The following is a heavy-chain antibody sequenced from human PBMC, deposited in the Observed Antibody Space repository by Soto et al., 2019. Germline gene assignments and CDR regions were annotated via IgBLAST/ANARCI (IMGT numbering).Heavy chain of an antibody. CDR2: IIPIFGTA. J-gene: IGHJ5*02. CDR3: ARDRGPSSGYYPYWFDP. CDR1: GGTFSSYA. V-gene: IGHV1-69*12. Sequence: QVQLVQSGAEVKKPGSSVKVSCKASGGTFSSYAITWVRQAPGQGLEWMGGIIPIFGTANYAQKFQARVTLTADESASSXYLEVSSLGSEDTAVYYCARDRGPSSGYYPYWFDPWGQGTLVTVSS. D-gene: IGHD3-22*01.